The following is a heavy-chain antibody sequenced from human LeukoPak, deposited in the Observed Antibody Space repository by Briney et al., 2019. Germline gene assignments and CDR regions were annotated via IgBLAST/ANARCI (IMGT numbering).Heavy chain of an antibody. V-gene: IGHV1-18*01. D-gene: IGHD6-13*01. CDR3: ARDHEQLGYHNWFDP. J-gene: IGHJ5*02. Sequence: GASVKVSCKASGGTFSSYAISWVRQAPGQGLEWMGWISAYNGNTNYAQKLQGRVTMTTDTSTSTAYMELRSLRSDDTAVYYCARDHEQLGYHNWFDPWGQGTLVTVSS. CDR1: GGTFSSYA. CDR2: ISAYNGNT.